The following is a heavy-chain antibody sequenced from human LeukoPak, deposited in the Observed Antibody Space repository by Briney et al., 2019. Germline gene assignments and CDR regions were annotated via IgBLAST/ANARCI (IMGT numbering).Heavy chain of an antibody. J-gene: IGHJ4*02. Sequence: RSGGSLRLSCSTSGFTFSNYAMTWVRQAPGKGLEYVPTISSNGHSTYYADSVKGRFSISRDNYKNTLYLQLSSLRADDTAVYYCVKDRETAGRPFDYWGQGTLVTVSS. CDR3: VKDRETAGRPFDY. V-gene: IGHV3-64D*06. CDR1: GFTFSNYA. D-gene: IGHD5-18*01. CDR2: ISSNGHST.